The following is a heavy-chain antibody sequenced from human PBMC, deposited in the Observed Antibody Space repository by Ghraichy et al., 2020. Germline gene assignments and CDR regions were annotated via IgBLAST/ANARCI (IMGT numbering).Heavy chain of an antibody. CDR3: TTRRDCSSTSCYVYYYYGMDV. Sequence: GVLNISCAASGFTFSNAWMSWVRQAPGKGLEWVGRIKSKTDGGTTDYAAPVKGRFTISRDDSKNTLYLQMNSLKTEDTAVYYCTTRRDCSSTSCYVYYYYGMDVWGQGTTVTVSS. D-gene: IGHD2-2*01. CDR2: IKSKTDGGTT. J-gene: IGHJ6*02. V-gene: IGHV3-15*01. CDR1: GFTFSNAW.